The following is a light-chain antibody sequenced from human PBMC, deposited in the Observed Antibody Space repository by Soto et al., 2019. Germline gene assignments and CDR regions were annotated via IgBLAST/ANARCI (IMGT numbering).Light chain of an antibody. J-gene: IGKJ2*01. V-gene: IGKV4-1*01. CDR3: QQDYVGHT. Sequence: IVMTQSPDSLAVSLGERATINCKSSQSVLYSSNNKNYLAWYQQRPGQPPKLLNYWASTRESGVPDRFSGHGSGTDFTVTISSLRAGDVAVYYCQQDYVGHTFGQGTKVEIK. CDR2: WAS. CDR1: QSVLYSSNNKNY.